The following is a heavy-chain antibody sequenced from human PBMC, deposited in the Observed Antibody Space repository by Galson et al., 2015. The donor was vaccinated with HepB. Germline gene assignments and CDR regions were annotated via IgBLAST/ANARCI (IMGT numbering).Heavy chain of an antibody. V-gene: IGHV3-30*02. CDR3: AKVQDREWQYFYYYMDV. CDR2: IWYDGSHS. J-gene: IGHJ6*03. CDR1: GFTFSGYG. D-gene: IGHD3-3*01. Sequence: SLRLSCAASGFTFSGYGMHWVRQAPGKGLEWVAFIWYDGSHSYYADSVQGRFTISRDNSKNTLYLQMNSLRPEDTAVYYCAKVQDREWQYFYYYMDVWGKGTTVIVSS.